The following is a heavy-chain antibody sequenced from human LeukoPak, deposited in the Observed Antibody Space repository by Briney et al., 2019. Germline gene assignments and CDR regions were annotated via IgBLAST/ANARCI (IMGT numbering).Heavy chain of an antibody. CDR2: ISSSSSTI. CDR3: ARDLRYYYGMDV. V-gene: IGHV3-48*02. Sequence: GGSLRLSCAASGFTFSAYTMNWVRQAPGKGLEWVSYISSSSSTIYYADSVKGRFTISRDNAKNSLYLQMNSLRDEDTAVYYCARDLRYYYGMDVWGQGTTVIVSS. CDR1: GFTFSAYT. J-gene: IGHJ6*02.